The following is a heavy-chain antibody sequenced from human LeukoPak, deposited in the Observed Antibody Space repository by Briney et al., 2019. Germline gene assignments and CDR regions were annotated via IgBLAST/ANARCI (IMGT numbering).Heavy chain of an antibody. Sequence: PSETLSLTCAVYGGSFSGYYWSWIRQPPGKGLEWIGEINDSGSTNYNPSLKSRVTISVDTSKNQFSLKLSSVTAADTAVYFCARGRRTAQTKNNWFDPWRQETLVTVSS. V-gene: IGHV4-34*01. CDR1: GGSFSGYY. J-gene: IGHJ5*02. D-gene: IGHD2-8*01. CDR3: ARGRRTAQTKNNWFDP. CDR2: INDSGST.